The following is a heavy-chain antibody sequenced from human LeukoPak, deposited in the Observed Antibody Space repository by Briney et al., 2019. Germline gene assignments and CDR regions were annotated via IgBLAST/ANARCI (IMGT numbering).Heavy chain of an antibody. CDR3: ARGNTYSSSRAFDY. Sequence: PGGSLRLSCAASGFTFSGYSMNWVRQAPGKGLEWVSYISSSIITIYYADSVKGRFTISRDNSKNTLYLQMNSLRAEDTAVYYCARGNTYSSSRAFDYWGQGTLVTVSS. D-gene: IGHD6-13*01. CDR1: GFTFSGYS. CDR2: ISSSIITI. V-gene: IGHV3-48*01. J-gene: IGHJ4*02.